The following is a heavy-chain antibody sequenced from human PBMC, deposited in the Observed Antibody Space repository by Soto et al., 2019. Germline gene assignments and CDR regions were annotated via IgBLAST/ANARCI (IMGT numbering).Heavy chain of an antibody. J-gene: IGHJ6*02. V-gene: IGHV3-72*01. CDR1: GFTFSDHY. D-gene: IGHD6-13*01. Sequence: VQLVESGGGLVQPGGSLRLSCAASGFTFSDHYMDWVRQAPGKGLEWVGRTRNKANSYTTEYAASVKGRFTISRDDSKNSLYLQMNSLKTEDTAVYYCARAASVYSSSWHFYYYYGMDVWGQGTTVTVSS. CDR3: ARAASVYSSSWHFYYYYGMDV. CDR2: TRNKANSYTT.